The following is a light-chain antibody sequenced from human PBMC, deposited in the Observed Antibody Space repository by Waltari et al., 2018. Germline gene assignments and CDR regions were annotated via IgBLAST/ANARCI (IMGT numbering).Light chain of an antibody. CDR3: CSYAGNYIWV. CDR2: DVT. Sequence: QSALTQPAAVSGSPGQSVTISCTGASSDIGRYDLVSWYQQHPGNAPKLVISDVTKRPSEVSDRFSGSKSSDTASLTISGLQFEDEADYYCCSYAGNYIWVFGGGTRLTVL. V-gene: IGLV2-23*02. J-gene: IGLJ3*02. CDR1: SSDIGRYDL.